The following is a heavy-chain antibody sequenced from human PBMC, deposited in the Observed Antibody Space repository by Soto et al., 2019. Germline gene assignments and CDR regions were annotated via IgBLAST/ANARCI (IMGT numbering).Heavy chain of an antibody. D-gene: IGHD6-19*01. J-gene: IGHJ6*02. V-gene: IGHV1-69*12. Sequence: QVQLLQSGAEVKKPGSSVRVSCEASGGTFRTYAISWVRQAPGQGLEWMGEIIPIFGTVNYAQKFQGRVTITADESTPTVYMDLRSLRSEDTAVYYCAKGAVAGTPTSYYYYGMDVWGQGTTVTVSS. CDR2: IIPIFGTV. CDR1: GGTFRTYA. CDR3: AKGAVAGTPTSYYYYGMDV.